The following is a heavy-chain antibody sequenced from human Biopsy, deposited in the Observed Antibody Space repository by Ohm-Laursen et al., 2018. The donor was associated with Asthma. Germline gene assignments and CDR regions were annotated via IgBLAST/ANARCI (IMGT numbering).Heavy chain of an antibody. CDR3: SRDTLGYYFDI. CDR2: ITFDGSTQ. J-gene: IGHJ4*02. Sequence: SLRLSCAASGTHLGSYNMHWARQAPGKGLEWVAVITFDGSTQHYGDSVKGRFTISRDNSKNILFLQMNSLRAEDTAVYYCSRDTLGYYFDIWGQGTQVTVSS. CDR1: GTHLGSYN. V-gene: IGHV3-30-3*01. D-gene: IGHD6-13*01.